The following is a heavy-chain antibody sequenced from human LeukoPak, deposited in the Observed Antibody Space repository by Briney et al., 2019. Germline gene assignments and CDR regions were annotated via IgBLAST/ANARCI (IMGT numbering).Heavy chain of an antibody. Sequence: SETLSLTCAVYGGSFSSYYWSWIRQPPGKGLEWIREINHSGSTNYNPSLKSRVTISVDTSKNQFSLKLSSVTAADTAVYFCARESSSGGSCFDYWGQGTLVTVSS. V-gene: IGHV4-34*01. CDR3: ARESSSGGSCFDY. CDR2: INHSGST. D-gene: IGHD2-15*01. CDR1: GGSFSSYY. J-gene: IGHJ4*02.